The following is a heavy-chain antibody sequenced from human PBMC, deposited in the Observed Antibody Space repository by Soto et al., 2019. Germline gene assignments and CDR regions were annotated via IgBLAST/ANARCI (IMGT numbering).Heavy chain of an antibody. D-gene: IGHD2-21*01. CDR3: AKTIVAASGYYFDH. J-gene: IGHJ4*02. V-gene: IGHV3-11*06. Sequence: QVQLVESGGGLVKPGGSLRLACAASGFSFDDSYMSWIRQAPGKGLEWLSYISGGSSYTNYADSVKGRFTISRDNAKRSLYLEMNSLRADDTAVYYCAKTIVAASGYYFDHWGQGNVVTVSS. CDR2: ISGGSSYT. CDR1: GFSFDDSY.